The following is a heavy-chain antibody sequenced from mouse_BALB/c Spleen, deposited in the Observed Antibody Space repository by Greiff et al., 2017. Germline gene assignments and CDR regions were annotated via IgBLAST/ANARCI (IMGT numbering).Heavy chain of an antibody. CDR1: GFTFSSFG. CDR3: ARLRITTGHFDY. J-gene: IGHJ2*01. CDR2: ISSGSSTI. D-gene: IGHD1-2*01. V-gene: IGHV5-17*02. Sequence: EVQVVESGGGLVQPGGSRKLSCAASGFTFSSFGMHWVRQAPEKGLEWVAYISSGSSTIYYADTVKGRFTISRDNAKNTLYLQMSSLKSEDTAMYYCARLRITTGHFDYWGQGTTLTVSS.